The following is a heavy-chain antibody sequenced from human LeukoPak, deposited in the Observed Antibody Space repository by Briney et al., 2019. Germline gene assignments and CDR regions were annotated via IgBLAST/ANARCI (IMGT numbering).Heavy chain of an antibody. V-gene: IGHV4-59*01. CDR3: ARDRGYDYVWGSYRYDY. D-gene: IGHD3-16*02. J-gene: IGHJ4*02. Sequence: SETLSLTXTVSGGSISSYYWSWIRQPPGKGLEWIGYIYYSGSTNYNPSLKSRVTISVDTSKNQFFLKLSSVTAADTAVYYCARDRGYDYVWGSYRYDYWGQGALVTVSS. CDR1: GGSISSYY. CDR2: IYYSGST.